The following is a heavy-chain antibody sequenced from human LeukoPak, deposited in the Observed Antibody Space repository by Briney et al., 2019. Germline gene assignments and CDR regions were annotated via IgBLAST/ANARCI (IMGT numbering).Heavy chain of an antibody. CDR1: GDSISSNY. D-gene: IGHD4-17*01. J-gene: IGHJ5*02. CDR3: ATCRDEFADYGFTS. V-gene: IGHV4-59*01. CDR2: IYDSWNT. Sequence: SETLSLTCTVSGDSISSNYWSWIRQPPGKGLEWIGYIYDSWNTKYNPSLKGRVTISADTSKNLFSLELTSVTAADTAVYYCATCRDEFADYGFTSWGQGFLVTVSS.